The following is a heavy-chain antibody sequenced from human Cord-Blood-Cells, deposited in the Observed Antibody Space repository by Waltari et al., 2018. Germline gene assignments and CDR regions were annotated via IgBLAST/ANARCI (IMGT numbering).Heavy chain of an antibody. V-gene: IGHV4-39*01. CDR1: GGSISSSSYY. CDR3: ATVLPPSGYDPHDY. CDR2: IYYSGST. D-gene: IGHD5-12*01. Sequence: QLQLQESGPGLVKPSETLSLTCTVSGGSISSSSYYWGWIRQPPEKGLEWIGSIYYSGSTYYNPSLKSRVTISVDTSKNQFSLKLSSVTAADTAVYYCATVLPPSGYDPHDYWGQGALVTVSS. J-gene: IGHJ4*02.